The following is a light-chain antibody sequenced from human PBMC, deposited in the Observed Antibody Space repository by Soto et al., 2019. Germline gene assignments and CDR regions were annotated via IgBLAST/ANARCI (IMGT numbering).Light chain of an antibody. Sequence: EIVLTPSPGTLSLSPVERATLSCRASQSFRGLLAWYQQKPGQAPRLLIYDAYNRATGIPPRFSGSGSGTDFTLTISSLEPEDSAVYYCQQRHMWPITFGQGTRLEI. J-gene: IGKJ5*01. CDR2: DAY. CDR3: QQRHMWPIT. CDR1: QSFRGL. V-gene: IGKV3-11*01.